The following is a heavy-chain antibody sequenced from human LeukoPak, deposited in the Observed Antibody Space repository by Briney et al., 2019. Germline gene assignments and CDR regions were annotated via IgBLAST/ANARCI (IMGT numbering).Heavy chain of an antibody. CDR1: GYPPTELS. CDR3: ATDFYRGLQFDY. V-gene: IGHV1-24*01. CDR2: LDPEDGET. Sequence: ASVKVFCKVSGYPPTELSLIWVRQAPGKGLEWMGRLDPEDGETIYTQKFQGRVTMTEDTSTDTAYRELTSLRSEDTAVYYCATDFYRGLQFDYWGQGTLVIVSS. D-gene: IGHD2/OR15-2a*01. J-gene: IGHJ4*02.